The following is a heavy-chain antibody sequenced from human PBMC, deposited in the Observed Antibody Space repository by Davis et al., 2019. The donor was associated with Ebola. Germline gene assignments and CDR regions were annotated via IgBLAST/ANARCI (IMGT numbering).Heavy chain of an antibody. CDR2: ISAYNGNT. CDR1: GYTFTSYG. CDR3: ARVLGGYGYPYYYYYYGMDV. D-gene: IGHD5-18*01. J-gene: IGHJ6*02. Sequence: ASVKVSCKASGYTFTSYGISWVRQAPGQGLEWMGWISAYNGNTNYAQKLQGRVTMTRNTSISTAYMELSSLRSEDTAVYYCARVLGGYGYPYYYYYYGMDVWGQGTTVTVSS. V-gene: IGHV1-18*01.